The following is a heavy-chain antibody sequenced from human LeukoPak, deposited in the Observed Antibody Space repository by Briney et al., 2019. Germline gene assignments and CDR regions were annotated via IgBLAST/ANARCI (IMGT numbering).Heavy chain of an antibody. Sequence: SETLSLTCTVSGDSMTGTSHFWDWIRQPPGKGLEWIGSIYYRGSTYYNPSLKSRVTISVDTSKNQFSLKLTSLTAADTAVYYCARRDFGALLDYWGQGTLVTVSS. CDR1: GDSMTGTSHF. V-gene: IGHV4-39*07. D-gene: IGHD3-3*01. CDR2: IYYRGST. CDR3: ARRDFGALLDY. J-gene: IGHJ4*02.